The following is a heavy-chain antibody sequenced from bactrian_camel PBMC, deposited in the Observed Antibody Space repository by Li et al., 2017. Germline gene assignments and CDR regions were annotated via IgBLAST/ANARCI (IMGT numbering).Heavy chain of an antibody. J-gene: IGHJ4*01. CDR1: SLSFDGSD. CDR2: ITVDGIT. D-gene: IGHD4*01. V-gene: IGHV3S55*01. Sequence: HVQLVESGGGSVQAGGSLTLSCTPSSLSFDGSDVAWYRHGPWHACELISRITVDGITWYSDSVKGRFTISRDVAKNTMILQMTDLRPEDTAIYYCAADQSDGSYYDDCKHPTDFGDVGQGTQVTVS.